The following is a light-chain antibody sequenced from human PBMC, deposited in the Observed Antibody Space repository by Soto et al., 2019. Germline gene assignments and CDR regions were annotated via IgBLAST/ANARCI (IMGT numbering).Light chain of an antibody. J-gene: IGKJ2*01. CDR3: QQYGSSPPYT. CDR2: GAS. V-gene: IGKV3-20*01. Sequence: EIVLTQSPGTLSLSPGERATLSCRASHSVSSTYLAWYQQKPGQAPRLLIYGASSRGTGIPDRFSGSGCGSDFTLTISRLEPEDFAVYYCQQYGSSPPYTFGQGTKLEIK. CDR1: HSVSSTY.